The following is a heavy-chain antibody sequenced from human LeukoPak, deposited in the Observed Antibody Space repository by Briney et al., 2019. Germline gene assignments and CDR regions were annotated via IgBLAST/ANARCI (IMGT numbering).Heavy chain of an antibody. CDR1: GFTFSNAW. CDR2: IKRKTDGGTT. CDR3: TTAFAEYYDYVWGSYRRGTDY. V-gene: IGHV3-15*01. J-gene: IGHJ4*02. Sequence: PGGSLRLSCAASGFTFSNAWMSWVRQAPGKGLEWVGRIKRKTDGGTTDYAAHVKGRFTISRDDSKNTLYLQMNSLKTEDTAVYYCTTAFAEYYDYVWGSYRRGTDYWGQGTLVTVSS. D-gene: IGHD3-16*02.